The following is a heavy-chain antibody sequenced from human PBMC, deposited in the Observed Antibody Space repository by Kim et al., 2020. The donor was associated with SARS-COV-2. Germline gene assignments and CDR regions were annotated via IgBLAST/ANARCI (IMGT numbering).Heavy chain of an antibody. CDR1: GYTFTSYG. CDR2: ISAYNGNT. CDR3: ASLSNYDILTGLGNYGMDV. J-gene: IGHJ6*02. D-gene: IGHD3-9*01. Sequence: ASVKVSCKASGYTFTSYGISWVRQAPGQGLEWMGWISAYNGNTNYAQKLQGRVTMTTDTSTSTAYMELRSLRSDDTAVYYCASLSNYDILTGLGNYGMDVWGQGTTVTVSS. V-gene: IGHV1-18*04.